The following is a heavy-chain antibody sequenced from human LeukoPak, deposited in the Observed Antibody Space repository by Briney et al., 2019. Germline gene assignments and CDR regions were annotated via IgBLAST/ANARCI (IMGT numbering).Heavy chain of an antibody. CDR3: ARGKWGLLGEENLDY. D-gene: IGHD1-26*01. Sequence: GGSLRLSCAASGFTFSSYWMSWVRQAPGKGLEGVANMKEDGCEKYYVDSVKCRFTISRDNDKNSLYLQMNSMRAEDTAVYYCARGKWGLLGEENLDYWGQGTLVTVSS. V-gene: IGHV3-7*01. CDR1: GFTFSSYW. J-gene: IGHJ4*02. CDR2: MKEDGCEK.